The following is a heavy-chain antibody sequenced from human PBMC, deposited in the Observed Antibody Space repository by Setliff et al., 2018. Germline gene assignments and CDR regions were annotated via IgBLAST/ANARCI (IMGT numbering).Heavy chain of an antibody. V-gene: IGHV1-2*04. D-gene: IGHD3-22*01. CDR1: GYTFTDYY. CDR2: INPNSGGT. J-gene: IGHJ4*02. CDR3: ARDRDSSGYPYYFDY. Sequence: ASVKVSCKPSGYTFTDYYIHWVRQAPGQGLEWMGWINPNSGGTNYAQKFQGWVTMTRDTSISTAYMELSRLRSDDTAVYYCARDRDSSGYPYYFDYWGQGTLVTVSS.